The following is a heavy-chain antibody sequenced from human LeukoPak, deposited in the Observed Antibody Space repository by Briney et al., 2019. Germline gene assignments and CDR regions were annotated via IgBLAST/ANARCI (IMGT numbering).Heavy chain of an antibody. V-gene: IGHV3-30*02. CDR1: GFTFSSYG. D-gene: IGHD1-26*01. CDR3: AKDPVLVGATPDAFDI. Sequence: GGSLRHSCAASGFTFSSYGMHWVRQAPGKGLEWVAFIRFDGSDKNYADSVKGRFTISRDNSKNTLFLQMNSLRGEDTAVYYCAKDPVLVGATPDAFDIWGQGTMVTVSS. CDR2: IRFDGSDK. J-gene: IGHJ3*02.